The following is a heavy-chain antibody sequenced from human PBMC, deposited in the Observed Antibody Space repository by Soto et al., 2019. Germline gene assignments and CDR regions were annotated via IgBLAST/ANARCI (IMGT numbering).Heavy chain of an antibody. Sequence: EVQLLESGGGLVQPGGSLRLSCAASGITFSSHAMTWVRQSPGRGLEWVSLISSGSSTYYADSVKGRFSISRDNSKSTLFLQMNSLRVEDTAIYYCAKHSASGGGFDYWGQGTLVTVSS. CDR3: AKHSASGGGFDY. D-gene: IGHD3-10*01. V-gene: IGHV3-23*01. CDR2: LISSGSST. J-gene: IGHJ4*02. CDR1: GITFSSHA.